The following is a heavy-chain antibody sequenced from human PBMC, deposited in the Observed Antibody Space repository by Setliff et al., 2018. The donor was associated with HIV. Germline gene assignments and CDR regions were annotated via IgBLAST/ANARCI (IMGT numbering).Heavy chain of an antibody. CDR3: TRHILAYCAGDCYPLDY. D-gene: IGHD2-21*02. V-gene: IGHV5-51*01. CDR2: IYPGDSHT. CDR1: GYSFTSYR. Sequence: GESLKISCKGSGYSFTSYRIAWVRQMPGKGLEWMGIIYPGDSHTRYSPSFQGQVTFSADKSISTAYLQWSSLKASDTAIYYCTRHILAYCAGDCYPLDYWGQGTLVTVSS. J-gene: IGHJ4*02.